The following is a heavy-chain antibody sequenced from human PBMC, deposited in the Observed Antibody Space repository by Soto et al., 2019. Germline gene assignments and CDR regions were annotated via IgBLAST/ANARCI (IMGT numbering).Heavy chain of an antibody. D-gene: IGHD1-7*01. CDR1: GFTFSSYA. CDR3: AKCFWNYVSGDY. Sequence: EVQLLESGGGLVQPGGSLRLSCAASGFTFSSYAMSWVRQAPGKGLEWVSAISGSGGSTYYADSVKGRFTISRDNSKNTLYLQMNSLRAEGTAVYYCAKCFWNYVSGDYWGQGTLVTVSS. V-gene: IGHV3-23*01. CDR2: ISGSGGST. J-gene: IGHJ4*02.